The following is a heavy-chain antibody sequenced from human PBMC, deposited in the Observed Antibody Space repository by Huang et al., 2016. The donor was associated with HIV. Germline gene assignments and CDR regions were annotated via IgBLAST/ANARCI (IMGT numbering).Heavy chain of an antibody. D-gene: IGHD4-17*01. CDR1: GFTFIAFA. CDR3: AKDPSSPYGDSYFEQ. CDR2: SRGSGHST. Sequence: EVQLLASGGGLVQPGGSLRLSCAASGFTFIAFAMSWVRQAAGKGLDWVSGSRGSGHSTYYAEAVKGRFTISRDNSKNTVELQMNKLRVEDTAVYFCAKDPSSPYGDSYFEQWGQGTLVTVSP. J-gene: IGHJ4*02. V-gene: IGHV3-23*01.